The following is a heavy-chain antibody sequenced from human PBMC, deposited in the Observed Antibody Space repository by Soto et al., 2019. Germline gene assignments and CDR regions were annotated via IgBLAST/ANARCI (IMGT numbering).Heavy chain of an antibody. V-gene: IGHV3-30-3*01. J-gene: IGHJ3*02. CDR1: GFTFSSYA. Sequence: GGSLRLSCAASGFTFSSYAMHWVRQAPGKGLEWVAVISYDGSNKYYADSVKGRFTISRDNSKNTLYLQMNSLRAEDTAVYYCAREQYYDSSGRDAFDIWGQGTMVTVSS. CDR3: AREQYYDSSGRDAFDI. CDR2: ISYDGSNK. D-gene: IGHD3-22*01.